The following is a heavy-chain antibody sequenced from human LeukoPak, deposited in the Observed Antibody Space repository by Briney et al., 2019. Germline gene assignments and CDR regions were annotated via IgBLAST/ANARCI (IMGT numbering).Heavy chain of an antibody. Sequence: SETLSLTCAVYGGSFSGYYWSWIRQPPGKGLEWIGEINHSGSTNYNPSLKSRVTISVDTSKNQFSLRLSSVTAADTAVYFCARNLDAFDIWGQGTMVTVSS. V-gene: IGHV4-34*01. CDR1: GGSFSGYY. CDR3: ARNLDAFDI. J-gene: IGHJ3*02. CDR2: INHSGST.